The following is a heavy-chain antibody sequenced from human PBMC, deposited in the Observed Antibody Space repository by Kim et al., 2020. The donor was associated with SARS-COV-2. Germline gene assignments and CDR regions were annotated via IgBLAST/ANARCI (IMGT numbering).Heavy chain of an antibody. V-gene: IGHV3-11*01. CDR2: ISGSGSTI. J-gene: IGHJ6*02. CDR3: ARDFCGSGSYYINYYGMDV. CDR1: GFTFSDFY. D-gene: IGHD3-10*01. Sequence: GGSLRLSCAASGFTFSDFYMSWIRQAPGKGLEWVSYISGSGSTIYYADSVKGRFTISRDNAKNSLYLQMNSLRAEDTAVYYCARDFCGSGSYYINYYGMDVWDQGTTVTVSS.